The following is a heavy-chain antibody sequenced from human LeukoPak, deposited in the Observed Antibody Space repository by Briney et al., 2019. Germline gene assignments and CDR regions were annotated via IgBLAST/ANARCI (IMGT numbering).Heavy chain of an antibody. CDR2: IYYSGST. CDR1: GGSISSSSYY. J-gene: IGHJ3*02. V-gene: IGHV4-39*07. Sequence: SETLSLTCTVSGGSISSSSYYWGWIRQPPGKGLEWIGSIYYSGSTYYNPSLKSRVTISVDTSKNQFSLKLSSVTAADTAVYYCARDSTRGYYVRHDAFDIWGQGTMVTVSS. CDR3: ARDSTRGYYVRHDAFDI. D-gene: IGHD3-10*02.